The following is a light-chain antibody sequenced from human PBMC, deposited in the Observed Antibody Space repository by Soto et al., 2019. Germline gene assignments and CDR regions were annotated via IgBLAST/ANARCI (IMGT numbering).Light chain of an antibody. J-gene: IGLJ2*01. V-gene: IGLV1-44*01. Sequence: QSVLTQPPSASGTPGQRVTISCSGSSSNIGRYTVNWYQQLPGTAPKLLMYNNNQRPSGVPDRFSGSKSGTSASLAISGLQSEDETDYYCAAWDDSLNGHVVFGGGTKLTVL. CDR2: NNN. CDR1: SSNIGRYT. CDR3: AAWDDSLNGHVV.